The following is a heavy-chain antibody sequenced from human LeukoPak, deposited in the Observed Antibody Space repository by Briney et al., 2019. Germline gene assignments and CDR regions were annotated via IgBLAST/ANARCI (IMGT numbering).Heavy chain of an antibody. J-gene: IGHJ4*02. D-gene: IGHD2-2*01. Sequence: ASVKVSCKASGYSFTGYYMHWVRQAPGQGLEWMGWINPNSGGTNYAQKFQGRVTMTRDTSISTAYMELSRLRSDDTAVYYCARGPSAGDQLLFDYWGQGTLVTVPP. CDR3: ARGPSAGDQLLFDY. CDR1: GYSFTGYY. CDR2: INPNSGGT. V-gene: IGHV1-2*02.